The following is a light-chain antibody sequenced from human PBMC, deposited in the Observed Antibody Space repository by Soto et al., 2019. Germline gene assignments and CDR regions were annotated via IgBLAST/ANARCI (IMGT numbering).Light chain of an antibody. CDR3: CSYAGSYTVV. CDR2: DVS. J-gene: IGLJ2*01. CDR1: SSDVGGYNY. Sequence: QSVLTQPRSVSGSPGQSVTISCTGTSSDVGGYNYVSWYQQHPGQAPKLMIYDVSKRPSGVPDRFSGSKSGNTASLTISGLQAEDEADYYCCSYAGSYTVVFGGGTQLTVL. V-gene: IGLV2-11*01.